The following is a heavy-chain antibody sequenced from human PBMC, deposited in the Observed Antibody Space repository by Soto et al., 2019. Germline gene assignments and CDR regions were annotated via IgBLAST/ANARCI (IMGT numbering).Heavy chain of an antibody. Sequence: SVKVSCKTSGGSFDRHAITWVRQAPGQGLEWMGGIIPLFGRSNIPQKFQGRVTVTADESTSTVYMEMTSLTSEDTAVYYCARDPGFCTHGVCYGDYYYGMDVWGQGTTVTVS. CDR1: GGSFDRHA. CDR3: ARDPGFCTHGVCYGDYYYGMDV. V-gene: IGHV1-69*13. J-gene: IGHJ6*02. D-gene: IGHD2-8*01. CDR2: IIPLFGRS.